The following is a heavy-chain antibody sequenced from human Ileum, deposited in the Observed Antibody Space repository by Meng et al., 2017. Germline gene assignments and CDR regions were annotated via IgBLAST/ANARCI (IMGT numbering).Heavy chain of an antibody. CDR3: ARGAPGGTSYMEYFQH. CDR1: GFTFSSYA. J-gene: IGHJ1*01. V-gene: IGHV3-30*04. D-gene: IGHD4-23*01. Sequence: GESLKISCVASGFTFSSYALNWVRQAPGKGLEWVAVISNDGRAKYYADSVTGRFTISRDSSENTLFLQMNSLRTEDTAVYYCARGAPGGTSYMEYFQHWGQGTLVTVSS. CDR2: ISNDGRAK.